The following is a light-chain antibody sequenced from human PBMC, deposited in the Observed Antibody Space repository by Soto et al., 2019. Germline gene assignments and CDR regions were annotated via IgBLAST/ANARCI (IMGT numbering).Light chain of an antibody. V-gene: IGLV1-44*01. CDR2: TND. Sequence: QSVLTQPPSASGTPGQRVTISCSGSSFNIGRNPVNWYQQFPGTAPKLLIYTNDQRPSGVPDRFSGSKSGTSASLAISGLQSEDEAEYYCAAWDDSLNGWVFGGGTKLTVL. CDR1: SFNIGRNP. CDR3: AAWDDSLNGWV. J-gene: IGLJ3*02.